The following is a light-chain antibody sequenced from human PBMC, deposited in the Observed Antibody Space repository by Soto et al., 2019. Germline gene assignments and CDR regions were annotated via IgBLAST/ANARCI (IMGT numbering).Light chain of an antibody. CDR1: QSVTSS. CDR2: DVS. Sequence: EIVLTQSPATRSLSPGDRATLSCSASQSVTSSLAWFEQKPGQAPRHLIYDVSRRATAIPARFSGSGSGTDFTLTISSLEPGDFAVYYCQQRTSWPTCGGGTKVEI. CDR3: QQRTSWPT. V-gene: IGKV3-11*01. J-gene: IGKJ4*01.